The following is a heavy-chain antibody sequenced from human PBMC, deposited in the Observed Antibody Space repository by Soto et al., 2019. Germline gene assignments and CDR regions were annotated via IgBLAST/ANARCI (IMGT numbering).Heavy chain of an antibody. CDR2: ISYDGSNK. J-gene: IGHJ4*02. V-gene: IGHV3-30-3*01. D-gene: IGHD3-10*01. Sequence: GGSLRLSCAASGFTFSSYAMHWVRQAPGKGLEWVAVISYDGSNKYYADSVKGRFTISRDNSKNTLYLQMNSLRAEDTAVYYCAKAPTLLGRYYFDYWGQGTLVTVSS. CDR3: AKAPTLLGRYYFDY. CDR1: GFTFSSYA.